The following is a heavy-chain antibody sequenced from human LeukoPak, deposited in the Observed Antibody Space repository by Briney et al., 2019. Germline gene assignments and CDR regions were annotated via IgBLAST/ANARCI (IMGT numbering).Heavy chain of an antibody. CDR2: VNSDESRT. CDR1: GFTFSSYW. V-gene: IGHV3-74*01. D-gene: IGHD1-26*01. Sequence: GGSLRLSCAVSGFTFSSYWMHWVRQAPGKGLVWVSRVNSDESRTNHADSVKGRVTISRDNAKNTVYLQMNSLRAEDTAVYYCARGASGSYYVDYWGQGTLVTVSS. CDR3: ARGASGSYYVDY. J-gene: IGHJ4*02.